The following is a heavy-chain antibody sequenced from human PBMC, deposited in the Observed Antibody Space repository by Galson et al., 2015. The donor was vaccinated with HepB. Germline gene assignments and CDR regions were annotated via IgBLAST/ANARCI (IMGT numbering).Heavy chain of an antibody. D-gene: IGHD1-20*01. CDR3: ARARYNWNY. CDR1: GYTLTTYN. Sequence: SVKVSCKASGYTLTTYNMHWIRQAPGQGLEWMGWISAYNRNTNYAPKLQGRVTMTTDTSTSTAYMELRSLRSDDTAVYYCARARYNWNYWGQGTLVTVSS. J-gene: IGHJ4*02. V-gene: IGHV1-18*01. CDR2: ISAYNRNT.